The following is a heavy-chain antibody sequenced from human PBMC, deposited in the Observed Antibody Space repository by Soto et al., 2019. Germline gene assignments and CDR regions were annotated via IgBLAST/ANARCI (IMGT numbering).Heavy chain of an antibody. D-gene: IGHD2-2*01. CDR1: GFTFSSYA. CDR2: ISGSGGST. J-gene: IGHJ1*01. Sequence: GGSLRLSCAASGFTFSSYAMSWVRQAPGKGLEWVSAISGSGGSTYYADSVKGRFTISRDNSKNTLYLQMNSLRAEDTAVYYCAKDLESGQGLDIVVVPAAMTYFQHWGQGTLVTVSS. V-gene: IGHV3-23*01. CDR3: AKDLESGQGLDIVVVPAAMTYFQH.